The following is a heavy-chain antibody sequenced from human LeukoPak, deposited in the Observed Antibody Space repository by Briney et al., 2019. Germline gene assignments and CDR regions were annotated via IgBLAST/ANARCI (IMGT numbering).Heavy chain of an antibody. D-gene: IGHD5-18*01. V-gene: IGHV3-48*02. CDR2: ISSSDNTI. CDR1: GFAFSDYS. CDR3: ARVYRGYSYGRLDY. Sequence: PGGSLRLSCAASGFAFSDYSMNWVRQAPGKGLEWVSYISSSDNTIHYADSVKGRFTFSRDNAKNSLYLEMNSLRDEDTAVYYCARVYRGYSYGRLDYWGQGTLVTVSS. J-gene: IGHJ4*02.